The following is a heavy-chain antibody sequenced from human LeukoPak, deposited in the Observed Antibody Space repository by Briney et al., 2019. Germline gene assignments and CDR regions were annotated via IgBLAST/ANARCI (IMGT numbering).Heavy chain of an antibody. CDR1: GFTFDDYA. V-gene: IGHV3-43D*04. CDR2: ISWDGGST. D-gene: IGHD2-2*01. J-gene: IGHJ4*02. Sequence: SGGSLRLSCAASGFTFDDYAMHWVRQAPGKGLEWVSLISWDGGSTYYADSVKGRFIISRDNGKNSLYLQMNSLRAEDTALYYCAKDHCSSTSCYADYWGQGTLVTVSS. CDR3: AKDHCSSTSCYADY.